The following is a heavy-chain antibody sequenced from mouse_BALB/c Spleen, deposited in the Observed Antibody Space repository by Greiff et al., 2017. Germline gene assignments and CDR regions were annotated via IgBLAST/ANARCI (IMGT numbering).Heavy chain of an antibody. D-gene: IGHD2-10*01. V-gene: IGHV2-2*02. CDR2: IWSGGST. Sequence: VKLLESGPGLVQPSQSLSITCTASGFSLTSYGVHWVRQSPGKGLEWLGVIWSGGSTDYNAAFISRLSISKDNSKSQVFFKMNSLQANDTAIYYCARGAYYGNYYGAMDYWGQGTSVTDSS. J-gene: IGHJ4*01. CDR3: ARGAYYGNYYGAMDY. CDR1: GFSLTSYG.